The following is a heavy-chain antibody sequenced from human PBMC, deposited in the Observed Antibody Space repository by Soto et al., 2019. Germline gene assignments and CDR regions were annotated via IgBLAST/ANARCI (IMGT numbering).Heavy chain of an antibody. CDR2: ISSSGSTI. CDR3: ARDPHAIAVASFDY. J-gene: IGHJ4*02. D-gene: IGHD6-19*01. Sequence: GGSLRLSCAASGFTFSDYYMSWIRQAPGKGLEWVSYISSSGSTIYYADSVKGRFTISRDNAKNSLYLQMNSLRAEDTAVYYCARDPHAIAVASFDYWGQGTLVTVSS. CDR1: GFTFSDYY. V-gene: IGHV3-11*01.